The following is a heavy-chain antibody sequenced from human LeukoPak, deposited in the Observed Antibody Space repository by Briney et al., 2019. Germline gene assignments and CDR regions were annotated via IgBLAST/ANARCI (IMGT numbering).Heavy chain of an antibody. D-gene: IGHD4-17*01. CDR3: ASGGSIYGDYYYYYMDV. CDR1: GGSISSGSYY. J-gene: IGHJ6*03. CDR2: IYYSGTT. Sequence: SETLSLTCTVSGGSISSGSYYWVWIRQPPGKGLEWIGTIYYSGTTYYNPSLKSRVTISVDTSKNQFSLRLSSVTAADTAVYYCASGGSIYGDYYYYYMDVWGKGTTVTVSS. V-gene: IGHV4-39*07.